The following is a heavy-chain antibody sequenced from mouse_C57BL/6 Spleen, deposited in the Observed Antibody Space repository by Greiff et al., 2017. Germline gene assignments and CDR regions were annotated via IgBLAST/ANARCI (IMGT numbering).Heavy chain of an antibody. Sequence: QVQLKQSGAELVRPGASVKMSCKASGYTFTSYNMHWVKQTPRQGLEWIGAIYPGNGDTSYNQKFKGKATLTVDKSSSTAYMQLSSLTSEDSAVYFCAAYYYGSSFYYFDYWGQGTTLTVSS. J-gene: IGHJ2*01. CDR1: GYTFTSYN. CDR3: AAYYYGSSFYYFDY. D-gene: IGHD1-1*01. V-gene: IGHV1-12*01. CDR2: IYPGNGDT.